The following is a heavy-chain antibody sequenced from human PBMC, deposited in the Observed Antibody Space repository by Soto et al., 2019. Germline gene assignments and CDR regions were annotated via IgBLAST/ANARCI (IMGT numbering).Heavy chain of an antibody. Sequence: SETLSLTCTVSGGSINSNYWSWIRQPPGKGLEWLGYTYDSGSAKYNPSLKSRVSISVDMSKNQFFLNMRSVTAADTAVYFCARRDLVLMTGEYYIDFRGQGTLVTGSS. CDR3: ARRDLVLMTGEYYIDF. J-gene: IGHJ4*02. V-gene: IGHV4-59*01. CDR2: TYDSGSA. CDR1: GGSINSNY. D-gene: IGHD3-22*01.